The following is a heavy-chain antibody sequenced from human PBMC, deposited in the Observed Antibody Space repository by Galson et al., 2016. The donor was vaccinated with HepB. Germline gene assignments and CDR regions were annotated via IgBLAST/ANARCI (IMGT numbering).Heavy chain of an antibody. D-gene: IGHD1-26*01. J-gene: IGHJ4*01. CDR1: GDSVSSNSAA. CDR2: TYYRSKWYN. CDR3: ARTNSETYGGGNFDY. V-gene: IGHV6-1*01. Sequence: CAISGDSVSSNSAAWNWIRQSPSRGLEWLGRTYYRSKWYNDYAVSVKSRITINPDTSKNQFSLQLNSVTPEDTAGYYCARTNSETYGGGNFDYWGQGTLVTVSS.